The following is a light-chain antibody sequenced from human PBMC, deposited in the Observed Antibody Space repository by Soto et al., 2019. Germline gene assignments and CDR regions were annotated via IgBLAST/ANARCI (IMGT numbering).Light chain of an antibody. Sequence: IQLTQSPSSLSASVVDRVTVTCLASEDITNYLAWYQQKVGKAPKLLIYDASTLHSGVPSRFSGSGSGTDFTLTISGLQPEDFATYYCQQLTRYPSTFGGGTKVDNK. CDR3: QQLTRYPST. CDR1: EDITNY. V-gene: IGKV1-9*01. CDR2: DAS. J-gene: IGKJ4*01.